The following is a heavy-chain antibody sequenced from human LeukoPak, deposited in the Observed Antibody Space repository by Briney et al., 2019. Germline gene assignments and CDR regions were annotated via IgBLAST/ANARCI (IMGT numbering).Heavy chain of an antibody. CDR3: ATTFNYYDSSGWGLNYFDY. J-gene: IGHJ4*02. CDR2: ISPGGST. V-gene: IGHV4-31*03. D-gene: IGHD3-22*01. CDR1: GGSISSGGYF. Sequence: SETLSLTCTVAGGSISSGGYFWSWIHQHPGQGLEWIVYISPGGSTYYNPSLKSRVSMSVDTSKNQFSLKLTSVTAADTAVYYCATTFNYYDSSGWGLNYFDYWGQGNLVTVSS.